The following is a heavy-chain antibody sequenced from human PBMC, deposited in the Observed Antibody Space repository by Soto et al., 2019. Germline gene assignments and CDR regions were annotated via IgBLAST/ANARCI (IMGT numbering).Heavy chain of an antibody. CDR2: ISAYNGNT. CDR3: ARDGIMITFGGVIVPRAFFDY. CDR1: VYTFNSYG. J-gene: IGHJ4*02. D-gene: IGHD3-16*02. V-gene: IGHV1-18*01. Sequence: ASVKVSCKDSVYTFNSYGISWVRQAPEQGLEWMGWISAYNGNTNYAQKLQGRVTMTTDTSTSTAYMELRSLRSDDTAVYYCARDGIMITFGGVIVPRAFFDYWGQGTLVTVSS.